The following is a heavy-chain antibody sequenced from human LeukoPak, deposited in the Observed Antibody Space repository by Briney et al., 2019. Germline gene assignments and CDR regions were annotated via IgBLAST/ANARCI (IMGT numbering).Heavy chain of an antibody. CDR1: GGSVSSYY. CDR2: IYTSGST. D-gene: IGHD3-10*01. Sequence: SETLSLTCTVSGGSVSSYYWSWIRQPAGKGLEWIGRIYTSGSTNYNPSLKSRVTMSVDTSKNQFSLKLSSVTAADTAVYYCARESYYGSGRAIDYWGQGTLVTVSS. J-gene: IGHJ4*02. CDR3: ARESYYGSGRAIDY. V-gene: IGHV4-4*07.